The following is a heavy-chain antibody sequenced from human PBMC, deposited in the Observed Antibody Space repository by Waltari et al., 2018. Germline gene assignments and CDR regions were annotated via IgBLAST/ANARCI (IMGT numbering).Heavy chain of an antibody. CDR2: IYQSGST. Sequence: QVQLQESGPGLVKPSETLSLTCAVSGYSISSGYSWGWLRHPPGQGLEWIGSIYQSGSTYYNPSLKSRVTISVDTSKNQFSLKLSSVTAADTAVYYCARGVLLWFGEDYYFDYWGQGTLVTVSS. J-gene: IGHJ4*02. V-gene: IGHV4-38-2*01. CDR3: ARGVLLWFGEDYYFDY. D-gene: IGHD3-10*01. CDR1: GYSISSGYS.